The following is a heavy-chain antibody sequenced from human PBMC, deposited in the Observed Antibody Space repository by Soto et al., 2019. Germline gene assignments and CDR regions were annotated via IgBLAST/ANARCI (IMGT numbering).Heavy chain of an antibody. CDR2: ISGSGGST. CDR1: GFTFSSYA. D-gene: IGHD4-17*01. J-gene: IGHJ2*01. CDR3: ANDADFGDYYWHFGL. Sequence: EVQLLESGGGLVQPGGSLRLSCAASGFTFSSYAMSWVRQAPGKGLEWVSAISGSGGSTYHADSVKGRFTISRDKSKNKLELEMNSLRAEDTAVYYCANDADFGDYYWHFGLWGRGTLVNVSS. V-gene: IGHV3-23*01.